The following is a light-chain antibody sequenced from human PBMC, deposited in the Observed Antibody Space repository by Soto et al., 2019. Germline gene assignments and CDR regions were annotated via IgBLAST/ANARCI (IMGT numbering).Light chain of an antibody. J-gene: IGKJ1*01. CDR2: WAS. CDR1: HSILSPSNNKNY. CDR3: QQYYSTPT. V-gene: IGKV4-1*01. Sequence: DIVMTQSPDSLAVSLGERATLNCKSSHSILSPSNNKNYLAWYQHKPGQPPKPLIFWASTRESGVPDRFGGSGSGTDFTLTISSLQAEDVAIYYCQQYYSTPTFGQGTKVEIK.